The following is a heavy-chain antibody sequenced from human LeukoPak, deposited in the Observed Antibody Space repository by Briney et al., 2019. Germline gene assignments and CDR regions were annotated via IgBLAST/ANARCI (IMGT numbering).Heavy chain of an antibody. Sequence: GGSLRLSCAASGFTFSSYAMHWVRQAPGKGLEWVAVISYDGSNKYYADSVKGRFTTSRDNSKNTLYLQMNSLRAEDTAVYYCARGRGGSYYSGFDYWGQGTLVTVSS. J-gene: IGHJ4*02. CDR3: ARGRGGSYYSGFDY. V-gene: IGHV3-30-3*01. D-gene: IGHD1-26*01. CDR1: GFTFSSYA. CDR2: ISYDGSNK.